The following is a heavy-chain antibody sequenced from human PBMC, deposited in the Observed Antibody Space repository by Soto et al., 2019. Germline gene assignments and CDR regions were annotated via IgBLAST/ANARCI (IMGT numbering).Heavy chain of an antibody. V-gene: IGHV1-69*15. J-gene: IGHJ1*01. CDR1: GGSFRSNA. Sequence: QVQLVQSGAEVKKPGSSVKISCKASGGSFRSNALSWVRQAPGQGLEWMGRIIPIFGIANYAQRFQGRVTITADESTGTAYMELSSLRSEDTAVYYCARVGGYCGGACPQYFQHWGQGTLVTVSS. D-gene: IGHD2-21*02. CDR2: IIPIFGIA. CDR3: ARVGGYCGGACPQYFQH.